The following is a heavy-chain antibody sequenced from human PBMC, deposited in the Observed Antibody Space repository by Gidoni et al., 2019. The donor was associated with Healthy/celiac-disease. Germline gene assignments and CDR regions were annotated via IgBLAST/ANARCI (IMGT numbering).Heavy chain of an antibody. V-gene: IGHV3-13*04. CDR1: GFTFSSYD. D-gene: IGHD3-10*01. CDR3: ARGGVLWTTDAFDI. J-gene: IGHJ3*02. CDR2: IGTADDT. Sequence: DVQLVESGGGLVQPGGSPRLSCAASGFTFSSYDRHWVRQATGKGLEWVSAIGTADDTYYPGSVKGRFTISRENAKISLYLQMNSLRAGDTAVYYCARGGVLWTTDAFDIWGQGTMVTVSS.